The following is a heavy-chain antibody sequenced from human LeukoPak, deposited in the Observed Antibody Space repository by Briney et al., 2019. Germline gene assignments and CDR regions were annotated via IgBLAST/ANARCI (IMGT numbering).Heavy chain of an antibody. CDR2: IKPDGSEH. CDR1: GFIFSNYW. CDR3: ARHGPHNFDY. V-gene: IGHV3-7*01. J-gene: IGHJ4*02. Sequence: GGSLRVSCAASGFIFSNYWMAWVRQAPGNGLEWVANIKPDGSEHYYVDSVKGRFTISRDNAKNSLDLQMNSLRAEDTAVYYCARHGPHNFDYWGQGTLATVSS.